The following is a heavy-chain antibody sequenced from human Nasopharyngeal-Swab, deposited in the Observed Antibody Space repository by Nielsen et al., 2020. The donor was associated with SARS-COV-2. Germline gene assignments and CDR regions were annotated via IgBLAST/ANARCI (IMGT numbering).Heavy chain of an antibody. CDR1: GFTFSSYA. CDR3: TRAGYSGSYGGFDS. CDR2: INTDATST. J-gene: IGHJ4*02. D-gene: IGHD1-26*01. V-gene: IGHV3-74*01. Sequence: GESLKISCGASGFTFSSYAMHWVRQAPGKGLVWVSRINTDATSTSYADSVKGRFTIFRDNAKNMVFLQMNSLTAEDTAIYYCTRAGYSGSYGGFDSWGQGTLVSVSS.